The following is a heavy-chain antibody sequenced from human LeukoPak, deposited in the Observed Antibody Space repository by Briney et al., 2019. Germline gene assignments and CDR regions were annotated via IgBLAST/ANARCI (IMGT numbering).Heavy chain of an antibody. J-gene: IGHJ4*02. CDR2: ISSDGNNE. Sequence: GGSLRLSCAASGFTFSDFGMHWVRQTPGKGLEWVAVISSDGNNEYYADSVKGRFTISRDNAKNSLFLQMNSLRAEDTAVYYCARDGCSSTSCFDYWGQGTLVTVSS. V-gene: IGHV3-33*08. CDR1: GFTFSDFG. D-gene: IGHD2-2*01. CDR3: ARDGCSSTSCFDY.